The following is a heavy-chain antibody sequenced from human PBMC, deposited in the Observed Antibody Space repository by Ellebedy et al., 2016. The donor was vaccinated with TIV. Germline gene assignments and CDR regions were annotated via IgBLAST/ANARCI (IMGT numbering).Heavy chain of an antibody. CDR3: AKDINSGGNSHYSLDY. CDR2: VNAGDGNT. V-gene: IGHV1-3*01. D-gene: IGHD4-23*01. Sequence: AASVKVSCKASGYTFNSYPIHWVRQAPGHSLEWMGWVNAGDGNTRYSQKFQGRVTFARDTSASTAYMELSSLRSEDTAVYYCAKDINSGGNSHYSLDYWGQGTLVSVSS. CDR1: GYTFNSYP. J-gene: IGHJ4*02.